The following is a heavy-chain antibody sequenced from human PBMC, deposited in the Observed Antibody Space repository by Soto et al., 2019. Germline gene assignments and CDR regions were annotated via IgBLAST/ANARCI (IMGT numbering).Heavy chain of an antibody. CDR3: ARGRGYRGYDTFDY. D-gene: IGHD5-12*01. V-gene: IGHV4-61*01. CDR2: FFYTGST. CDR1: GGSVTSEHYY. Sequence: TSETLSLTCTVSGGSVTSEHYYWNWIRQPPGKGLEWIGYFFYTGSTNYNPSLKSRVTISVDRSKNQFSLKLSSVTAADAAVYYCARGRGYRGYDTFDYWGQGTLVTVSS. J-gene: IGHJ4*02.